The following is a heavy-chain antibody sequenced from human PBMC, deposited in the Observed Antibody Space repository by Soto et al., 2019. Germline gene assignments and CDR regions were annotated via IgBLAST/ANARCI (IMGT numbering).Heavy chain of an antibody. Sequence: PGGSLRLSCAASGFTFRSYSMNWVRQAPGKGLEWVPSISSSSSYIYYADSVKGRFTISRDNAENSLYLQMNSLRAEDTAVYYCARVTIFGVVISFYYGMDVWGQGTTVTAP. J-gene: IGHJ6*02. CDR1: GFTFRSYS. CDR3: ARVTIFGVVISFYYGMDV. D-gene: IGHD3-3*01. V-gene: IGHV3-21*01. CDR2: ISSSSSYI.